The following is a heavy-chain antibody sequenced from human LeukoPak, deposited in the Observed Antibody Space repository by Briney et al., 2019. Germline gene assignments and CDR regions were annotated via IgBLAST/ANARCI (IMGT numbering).Heavy chain of an antibody. Sequence: PSETLSLTCTVSGGSISSYYWSWIRQPPGKGLEWIGYIYYSGSTNYNPSLKSRVTISVDTSKNQFSLKLSSVTAADTAVYYCARSGYSSSWYDSYYFDYWGQGTLVTVSS. CDR3: ARSGYSSSWYDSYYFDY. J-gene: IGHJ4*02. D-gene: IGHD6-13*01. CDR2: IYYSGST. V-gene: IGHV4-59*01. CDR1: GGSISSYY.